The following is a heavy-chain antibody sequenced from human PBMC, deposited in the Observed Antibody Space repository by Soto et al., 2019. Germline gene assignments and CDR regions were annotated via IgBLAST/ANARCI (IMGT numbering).Heavy chain of an antibody. J-gene: IGHJ4*02. CDR1: GYSFTTYY. D-gene: IGHD1-1*01. Sequence: ASVKVSCKASGYSFTTYYMHWVRQAPGEGLEWMGMINPSGGSTSYAQKFQGRVTMTRDTSTSTVYMELSSLRSEDTAVYYCARNDKSGLDYWGQGTLVTVSS. CDR3: ARNDKSGLDY. CDR2: INPSGGST. V-gene: IGHV1-46*01.